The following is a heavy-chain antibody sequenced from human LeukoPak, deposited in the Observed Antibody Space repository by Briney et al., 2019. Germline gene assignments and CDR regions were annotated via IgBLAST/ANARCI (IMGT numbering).Heavy chain of an antibody. CDR2: IKQDGSEK. D-gene: IGHD6-19*01. J-gene: IGHJ4*02. Sequence: GGSLRLSCAASGFTFSSYWMSWVRQAPGKGLEWVANIKQDGSEKYYVDSVKGRFTISRDNAKNSLYLQMNSLRAEDTAVYYCARDKLGSGWFYFDYWGQGTLVTVSS. CDR1: GFTFSSYW. CDR3: ARDKLGSGWFYFDY. V-gene: IGHV3-7*03.